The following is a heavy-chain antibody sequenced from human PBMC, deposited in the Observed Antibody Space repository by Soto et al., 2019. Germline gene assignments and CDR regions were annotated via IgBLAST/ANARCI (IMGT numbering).Heavy chain of an antibody. CDR3: AKDRGFMGPADH. CDR1: GFTFSSYG. CDR2: IGGSDGKT. V-gene: IGHV3-23*01. J-gene: IGHJ5*02. Sequence: EVQLLESGGGLVQTGGSLRLSCEASGFTFSSYGMNWVRQAPGKGLEGVSAIGGSDGKTFYSDSVKGRFTISRDNSKDALYLNMNSLGAEDTAVYYCAKDRGFMGPADHWGQGTLVTVSS. D-gene: IGHD3-16*01.